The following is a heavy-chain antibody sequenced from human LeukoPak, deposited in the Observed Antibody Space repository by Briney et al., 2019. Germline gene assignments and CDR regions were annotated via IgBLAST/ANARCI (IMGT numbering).Heavy chain of an antibody. V-gene: IGHV4-4*02. D-gene: IGHD5-12*01. J-gene: IGHJ4*02. Sequence: SETLSLTCAVSGGSISSSNWWSWVRQSPGKGREWIGEIYHSGTTNYNPSLKSRVTISVDKSKNQFSLKLSSVTAADTAVYYCAVKGAVSGSFDYWGQGTLVTVSS. CDR3: AVKGAVSGSFDY. CDR2: IYHSGTT. CDR1: GGSISSSNW.